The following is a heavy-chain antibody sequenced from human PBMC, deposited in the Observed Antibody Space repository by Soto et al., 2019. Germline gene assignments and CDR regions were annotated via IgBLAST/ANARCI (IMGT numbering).Heavy chain of an antibody. V-gene: IGHV3-30*18. J-gene: IGHJ4*02. CDR3: AKDQVVRGVITGVDY. CDR2: ISYDGSNK. D-gene: IGHD3-10*01. CDR1: GFTFSSYG. Sequence: QVQLVESGGGVVQPGRSLRLSCAASGFTFSSYGMHWVRQAPGKGLEWVAVISYDGSNKDYADSVKGRFTISRDNSKNTLYRKMNCLRAEDTAVYYCAKDQVVRGVITGVDYWGQGTLVTVSS.